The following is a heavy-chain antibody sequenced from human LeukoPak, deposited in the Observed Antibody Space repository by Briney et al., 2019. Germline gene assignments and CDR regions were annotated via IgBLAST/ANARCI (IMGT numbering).Heavy chain of an antibody. V-gene: IGHV3-21*01. CDR1: GFTFSSYE. Sequence: GGSLRLSCAASGFTFSSYEMNWVRQAPGKGLEWVSSISSSSSYIYYADSVKGRFTISRDNAKNSLYLQMNSLRAEDTAVYYCARGSERWGQGALVTVSS. CDR3: ARGSER. D-gene: IGHD1-1*01. CDR2: ISSSSSYI. J-gene: IGHJ4*02.